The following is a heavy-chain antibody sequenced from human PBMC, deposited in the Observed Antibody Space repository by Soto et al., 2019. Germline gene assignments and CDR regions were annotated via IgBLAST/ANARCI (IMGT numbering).Heavy chain of an antibody. CDR3: ARVRSGYDKYYFDY. D-gene: IGHD5-12*01. CDR2: VYHTGNS. J-gene: IGHJ4*02. V-gene: IGHV4-30-4*01. CDR1: GGSITSDDYV. Sequence: QVQLQESGPGLVKPSQTLSLTCTVSGGSITSDDYVWSWIRQPPGKGLEWIGFVYHTGNSYYNPSLTSRLSISSDRSKNQFSLSLSSVTDADTAVYYCARVRSGYDKYYFDYWGQGILATVSS.